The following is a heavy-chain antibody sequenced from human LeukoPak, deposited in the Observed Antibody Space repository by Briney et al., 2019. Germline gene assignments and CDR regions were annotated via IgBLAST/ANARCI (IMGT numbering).Heavy chain of an antibody. V-gene: IGHV3-74*01. CDR1: GFTFSNYW. J-gene: IGHJ4*02. D-gene: IGHD2-8*01. Sequence: GGSLRLSCAASGFTFSNYWIHWVRQAPGKGLVWVSHINTDGSITNYADSVKGRFTISRDNAKNTLYLQMNSLKTEDTAVYYCTTDYHVLGYCTNGVCSTFDYWGQGTLVTVSS. CDR3: TTDYHVLGYCTNGVCSTFDY. CDR2: INTDGSIT.